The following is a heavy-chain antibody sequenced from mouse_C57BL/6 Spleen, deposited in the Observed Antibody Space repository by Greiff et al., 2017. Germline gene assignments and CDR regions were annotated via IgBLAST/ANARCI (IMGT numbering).Heavy chain of an antibody. CDR3: ARIGDPWYFDV. V-gene: IGHV1-4*01. J-gene: IGHJ1*03. Sequence: QVHVKQSGAELARPGASVKMSCKASGYTFTSYTMHWVKQRPGQGLEWIGYINPSSGYTKYNQKFKDKATLTADKSSSTAYMQLSSLTSEDSAVYYCARIGDPWYFDVWGTGTTVTVSS. CDR2: INPSSGYT. CDR1: GYTFTSYT.